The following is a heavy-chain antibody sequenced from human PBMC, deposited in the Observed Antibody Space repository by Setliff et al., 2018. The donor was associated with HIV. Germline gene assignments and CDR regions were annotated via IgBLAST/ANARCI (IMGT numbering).Heavy chain of an antibody. J-gene: IGHJ5*02. Sequence: GESLKISCAASGFTFSSYAMTWVRQAPGKGLEWVSAISGSGGSTYYADSVKGRFIISRDNSKNTLYLQMNSLRAQDTAIYYCAKDPRGSMVRGLINYFDPWGHGTLVTVSS. CDR3: AKDPRGSMVRGLINYFDP. D-gene: IGHD3-10*01. CDR2: ISGSGGST. CDR1: GFTFSSYA. V-gene: IGHV3-23*01.